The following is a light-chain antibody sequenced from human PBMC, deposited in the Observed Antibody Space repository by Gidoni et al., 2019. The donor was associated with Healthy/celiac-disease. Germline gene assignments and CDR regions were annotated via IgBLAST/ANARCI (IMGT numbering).Light chain of an antibody. V-gene: IGKV3-15*01. CDR3: QQYNNWPRWT. Sequence: EIVITHSPATLSVSPGERATLSCRASQSVSSNLAWYQQKPGQAPRLLIYGASTRATGIPARFSGSGSGTEFTLTISSLQSEDFAVYYCQQYNNWPRWTFGQGTKVEIK. CDR2: GAS. J-gene: IGKJ1*01. CDR1: QSVSSN.